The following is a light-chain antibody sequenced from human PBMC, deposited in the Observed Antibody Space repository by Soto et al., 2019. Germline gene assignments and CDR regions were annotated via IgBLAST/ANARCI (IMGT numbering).Light chain of an antibody. CDR2: EVT. CDR3: SSFTSRNTLV. Sequence: QSVLTQPASVSGSPGQSITISCTGTSSDVGAYNYVSWYQQHPGKAPKLIIYEVTYRPSGVSHRFSGSKSANTASLSISGLQTEDEADYFCSSFTSRNTLVFGTGTKLTVL. J-gene: IGLJ1*01. V-gene: IGLV2-14*01. CDR1: SSDVGAYNY.